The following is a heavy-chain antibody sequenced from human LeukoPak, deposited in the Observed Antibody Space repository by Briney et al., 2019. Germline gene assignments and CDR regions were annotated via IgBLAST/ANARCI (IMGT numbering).Heavy chain of an antibody. CDR2: ISYDVGKK. J-gene: IGHJ4*02. D-gene: IGHD3-22*01. CDR1: GFTFSSYG. Sequence: GGSLRLSCAASGFTFSSYGMHWVRQAPGKGLEWVAVISYDVGKKYYADSVKGRFTISRDNSRNTLYLQMNSLRAEDTAVYYCAKDDYYDTSGYRDWGQGTLVTVSS. V-gene: IGHV3-30*18. CDR3: AKDDYYDTSGYRD.